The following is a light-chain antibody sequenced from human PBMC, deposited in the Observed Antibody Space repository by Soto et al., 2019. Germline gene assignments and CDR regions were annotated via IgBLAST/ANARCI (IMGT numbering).Light chain of an antibody. J-gene: IGLJ1*01. Sequence: QSVLTQPASVSGSPGQSITISCTGTNSDVGGYNYVSWYQQHPGKAPILMIYEVTNRPSGVSNRFSGSKSGNTASLTISGLQVEDEAEYYCGSYTGSITYVFGTGTKVTVL. V-gene: IGLV2-14*01. CDR1: NSDVGGYNY. CDR3: GSYTGSITYV. CDR2: EVT.